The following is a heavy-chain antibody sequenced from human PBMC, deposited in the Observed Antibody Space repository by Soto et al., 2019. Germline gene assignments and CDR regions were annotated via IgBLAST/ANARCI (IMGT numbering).Heavy chain of an antibody. D-gene: IGHD2-8*01. CDR1: GGTFSSYA. J-gene: IGHJ4*02. V-gene: IGHV1-69*06. Sequence: SVKVSCKASGGTFSSYAISWVRQAPGQGLEWMGGIIPIFGTANYAQKFQGRVTITADKSTSTAYMELSSLRSEDTAVYYCATKWPRRVSWDYWGQGTLVTVSS. CDR2: IIPIFGTA. CDR3: ATKWPRRVSWDY.